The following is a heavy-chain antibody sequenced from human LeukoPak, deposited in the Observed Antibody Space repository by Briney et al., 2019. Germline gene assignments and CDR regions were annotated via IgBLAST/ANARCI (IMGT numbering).Heavy chain of an antibody. Sequence: PGGSLRLSCAASGFTVSSYYMSWVRQAPGKGLEWVSAIYSGGSTYYADSVKGRLTISRDNSKNTLYLQMDSLRAEDTAVYFCARETDSSVVWGQGTLVTVSS. CDR3: ARETDSSVV. CDR2: IYSGGST. CDR1: GFTVSSYY. D-gene: IGHD3-22*01. J-gene: IGHJ4*02. V-gene: IGHV3-66*01.